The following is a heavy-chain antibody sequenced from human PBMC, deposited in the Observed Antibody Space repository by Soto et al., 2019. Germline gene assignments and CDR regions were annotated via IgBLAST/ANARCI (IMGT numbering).Heavy chain of an antibody. D-gene: IGHD2-15*01. J-gene: IGHJ5*02. CDR3: TRVTWDIVVVVAEYPFDP. CDR2: IRSKANSYAT. Sequence: EVQLVESGGGLVQPGGSLKLSCAASGFTFSGSAMHWVRQASGKGLEWVGRIRSKANSYATAYAASVKGRFTISRDDSKNTAYLQMNSLKTEDTAVYYCTRVTWDIVVVVAEYPFDPWGQGTLVTVSS. CDR1: GFTFSGSA. V-gene: IGHV3-73*01.